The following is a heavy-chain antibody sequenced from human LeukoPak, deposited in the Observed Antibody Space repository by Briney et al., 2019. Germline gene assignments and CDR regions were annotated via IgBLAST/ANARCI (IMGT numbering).Heavy chain of an antibody. J-gene: IGHJ4*02. CDR2: ISPSSTTI. V-gene: IGHV3-48*02. CDR1: GFTFSSYN. D-gene: IGHD3-16*01. Sequence: GGSLRLSCAASGFTFSSYNMTWVRQTPGKGLELVSYISPSSTTIYYADSVKGRFTISRDNAKNSLYPQMNSLRDEDTAVYYCARGFGALYPAYWGQGTLVTVSS. CDR3: ARGFGALYPAY.